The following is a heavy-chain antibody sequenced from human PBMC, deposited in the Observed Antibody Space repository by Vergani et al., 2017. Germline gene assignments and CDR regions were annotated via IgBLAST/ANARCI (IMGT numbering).Heavy chain of an antibody. CDR3: AKDLRSYFSPLLDY. Sequence: QVQLVESGGGVVQPGGSLRLSCAASGFTFSSYGMHWVRQAPGKGLEWVAFIRYDGSNKYYADSVKGRFTISRDNSKNTLYLQMNSLRAEDTAVYYCAKDLRSYFSPLLDYWGQGTLVTVSS. CDR1: GFTFSSYG. D-gene: IGHD1-26*01. J-gene: IGHJ4*02. CDR2: IRYDGSNK. V-gene: IGHV3-30*02.